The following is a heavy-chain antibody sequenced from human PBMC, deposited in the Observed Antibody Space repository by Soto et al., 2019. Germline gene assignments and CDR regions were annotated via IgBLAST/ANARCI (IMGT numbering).Heavy chain of an antibody. J-gene: IGHJ3*01. CDR2: IIPILKTT. D-gene: IGHD3-10*01. V-gene: IGHV1-69*01. CDR1: GGTLNSYG. Sequence: QVPLVQSGAEVKKPGSSVKVSCKTSGGTLNSYGINWVRQAPGQGLEYLGGIIPILKTTNYAQKSQGRVTITADESTSTVYMEMRSLTSEDTAVYYCARGSPDGYYASGIYGTYAFDLWGQWTMVTVSS. CDR3: ARGSPDGYYASGIYGTYAFDL.